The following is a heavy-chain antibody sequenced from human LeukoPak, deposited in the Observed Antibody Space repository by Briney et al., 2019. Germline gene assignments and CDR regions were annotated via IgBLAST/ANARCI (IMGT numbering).Heavy chain of an antibody. D-gene: IGHD3-22*01. J-gene: IGHJ4*02. V-gene: IGHV3-23*01. CDR3: AKRFSYYYDSSGYCYDY. CDR2: ISGSGGST. Sequence: GGSLRLSCAASGFTFSSYAMSWVRQAPGKGLEWVSAISGSGGSTYYADSVKGRFTISRDNSKNTLYLQMNSLRVEDTAVYYCAKRFSYYYDSSGYCYDYWGQGTLVTVSS. CDR1: GFTFSSYA.